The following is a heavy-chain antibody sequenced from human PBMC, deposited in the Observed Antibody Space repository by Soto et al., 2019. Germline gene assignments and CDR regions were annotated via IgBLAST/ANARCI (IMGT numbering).Heavy chain of an antibody. Sequence: EVQLLESGGGLVQPGGSLRLSCAASGFTFSSSGMSWVRQAPGKGLEWVSGISSGGGSKYFADSVKGRFTIFRDNTRNTVELKMNSLRGEDTAVYYGAKEGPVQGLVQVDYWGQGTLVTVSS. CDR3: AKEGPVQGLVQVDY. CDR2: ISSGGGSK. V-gene: IGHV3-23*01. J-gene: IGHJ4*02. CDR1: GFTFSSSG. D-gene: IGHD6-19*01.